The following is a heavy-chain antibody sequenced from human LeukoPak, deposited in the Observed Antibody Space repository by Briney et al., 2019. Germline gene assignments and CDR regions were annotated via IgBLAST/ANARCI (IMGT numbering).Heavy chain of an antibody. J-gene: IGHJ5*02. D-gene: IGHD3-16*02. CDR1: GESFSGFQ. V-gene: IGHV4-34*01. CDR2: INRSGSS. CDR3: ARLRCDTCYPNWFDP. Sequence: SETLSLTCAVYGESFSGFQWSWIRQPPGKGLEWIGEINRSGSSNYNASLKSRVTISVDTSKNQFSLKLTSVTVADTAIYYCARLRCDTCYPNWFDPWGQGTLVTVSS.